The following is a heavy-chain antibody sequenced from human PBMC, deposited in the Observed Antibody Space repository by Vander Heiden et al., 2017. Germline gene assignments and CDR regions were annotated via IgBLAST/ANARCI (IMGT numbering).Heavy chain of an antibody. CDR2: IKQDGSEK. Sequence: ESQLVESGGGLVQPGGSLRISCAASGFTFSGYWMSWVRQAPGKGLEWVANIKQDGSEKSYVDSVKGRFTISRDNAKNSLYLQMDSLRDEDTAVYCCVREEKNTFEIWGKGTMVTVS. J-gene: IGHJ3*02. CDR1: GFTFSGYW. V-gene: IGHV3-7*01. CDR3: VREEKNTFEI.